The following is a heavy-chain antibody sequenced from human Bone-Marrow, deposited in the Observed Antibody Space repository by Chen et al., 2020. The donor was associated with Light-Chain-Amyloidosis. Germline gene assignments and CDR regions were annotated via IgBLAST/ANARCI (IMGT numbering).Heavy chain of an antibody. D-gene: IGHD3-3*01. J-gene: IGHJ6*03. V-gene: IGHV4-34*01. Sequence: LTCAVYGGSFSGYYWSWIRQPPGKGLEWIGEINHSGSTNYNPSLKSRVTISVDTSKNQFSLKLSSVXXXXXXXXXXARGTHYDFWSGYYYYYMDVWGKGTTVTVSS. CDR3: ARGTHYDFWSGYYYYYMDV. CDR2: INHSGST. CDR1: GGSFSGYY.